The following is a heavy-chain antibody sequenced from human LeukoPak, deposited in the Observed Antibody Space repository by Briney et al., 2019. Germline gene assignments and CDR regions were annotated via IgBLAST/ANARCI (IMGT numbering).Heavy chain of an antibody. Sequence: ASVKVSCKASGYTFTSYGISWVRQAPGHGLEWMGGISAYTGNTNYAQKLQGRVTMTTDTSTSTAYMELRSLRSDDTAVYYCATVRRGYDILTGYYGLGSSFDYWGQGTLVTVSS. CDR1: GYTFTSYG. CDR3: ATVRRGYDILTGYYGLGSSFDY. V-gene: IGHV1-18*01. CDR2: ISAYTGNT. D-gene: IGHD3-9*01. J-gene: IGHJ4*02.